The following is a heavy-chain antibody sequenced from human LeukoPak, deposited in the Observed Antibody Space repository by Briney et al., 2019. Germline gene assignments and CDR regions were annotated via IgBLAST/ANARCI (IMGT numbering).Heavy chain of an antibody. V-gene: IGHV4-4*07. CDR2: IYTSGST. D-gene: IGHD1-26*01. CDR3: ARDRDWGATYAFDI. Sequence: PSETLSLTCTVSGGSISSYYWSWIRQPAGKGLEWIGRIYTSGSTNYNPSLKSRVTMSVDTSKNQFSLKLSSVTAADTAVYYCARDRDWGATYAFDIWGQGTMVTVSS. J-gene: IGHJ3*02. CDR1: GGSISSYY.